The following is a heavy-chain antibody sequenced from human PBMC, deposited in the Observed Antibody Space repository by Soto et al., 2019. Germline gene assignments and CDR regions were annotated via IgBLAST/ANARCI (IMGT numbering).Heavy chain of an antibody. Sequence: ESGGGLVQPGGSLRLSCAASGFTFSSYWMSWVRQAPGKGLEWVANIKQDGSEKYYVDSVKGRFTISRDNAKNSLYLQMNSLRAEDTAVYYCASSYGSGSWDYYYGMDVWGQGTTVTVSS. D-gene: IGHD3-10*01. CDR3: ASSYGSGSWDYYYGMDV. J-gene: IGHJ6*02. V-gene: IGHV3-7*03. CDR1: GFTFSSYW. CDR2: IKQDGSEK.